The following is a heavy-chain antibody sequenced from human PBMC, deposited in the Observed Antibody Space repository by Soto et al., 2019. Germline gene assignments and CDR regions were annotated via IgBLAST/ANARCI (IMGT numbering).Heavy chain of an antibody. CDR2: IYWDDDK. CDR1: GFSLTTSGVG. J-gene: IGHJ4*02. Sequence: QITLNESGPTVVRPTETLTLTCRFSGFSLTTSGVGVGWIRQSPGKAPEWLALIYWDDDKRYSASLKSRLTITKDTSKNQVVLTMSALDPTDTATYYCAHRVLRTVFGLVTTTAIYFDFWGQGTPVAVSS. CDR3: AHRVLRTVFGLVTTTAIYFDF. V-gene: IGHV2-5*02. D-gene: IGHD3-3*01.